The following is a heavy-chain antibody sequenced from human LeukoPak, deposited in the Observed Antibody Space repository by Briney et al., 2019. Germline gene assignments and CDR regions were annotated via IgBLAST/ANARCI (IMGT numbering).Heavy chain of an antibody. CDR1: GFTFSTYW. CDR3: ARDYAGSPDY. J-gene: IGHJ4*02. V-gene: IGHV3-74*03. Sequence: GGSLRLSCTASGFTFSTYWINWARQSPGKGLVWVALINGDGSTTTHADSVKGRFTISRDNAKNTAYLQMNSLRDEDTAVYYCARDYAGSPDYWGQGTLVTVSA. CDR2: INGDGSTT. D-gene: IGHD3-10*01.